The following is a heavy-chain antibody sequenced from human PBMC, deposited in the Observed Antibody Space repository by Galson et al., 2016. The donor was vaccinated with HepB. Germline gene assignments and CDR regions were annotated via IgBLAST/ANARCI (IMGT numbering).Heavy chain of an antibody. V-gene: IGHV3-7*04. CDR2: INTGGSEK. D-gene: IGHD3-10*01. J-gene: IGHJ5*02. Sequence: SLRLSCAVSGFTVTTYWMSWVRQAPGKGLEWVATINTGGSEKYYADSVKGRFTISLDNARNSLDLQMNTLRAEDAAVYYCARASGSRGFDPWGQGTLVTVSS. CDR1: GFTVTTYW. CDR3: ARASGSRGFDP.